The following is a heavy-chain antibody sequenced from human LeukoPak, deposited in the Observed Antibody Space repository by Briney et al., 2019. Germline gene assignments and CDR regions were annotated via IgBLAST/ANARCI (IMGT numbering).Heavy chain of an antibody. CDR2: IIPILGTA. V-gene: IGHV1-69*13. CDR3: ARPARTYYYYYMDV. J-gene: IGHJ6*03. Sequence: GASVKVSCKASGGTFSSYAISWVRQAPGQGLEWMGGIIPILGTANYAQKFQGRVTITADESTSTAYMELSSLRSEDTAVYFCARPARTYYYYYMDVWGKGTTVTISS. D-gene: IGHD1-14*01. CDR1: GGTFSSYA.